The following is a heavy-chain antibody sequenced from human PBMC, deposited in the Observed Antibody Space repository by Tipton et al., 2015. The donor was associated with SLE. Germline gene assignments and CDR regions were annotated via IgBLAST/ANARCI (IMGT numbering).Heavy chain of an antibody. CDR2: VNPRSGDS. Sequence: QSGPEVKKPGASVKVSCKTSGYIFTTHDINWVRQASGQGLEWMGWVNPRSGDSGYAQKFKGRFTMTTDTSTTTAYMELSNLTSEDTGVYFCARGGYCSHGMCYHDTNAWGQGTLLTVSS. CDR3: ARGGYCSHGMCYHDTNA. CDR1: GYIFTTHD. J-gene: IGHJ5*02. V-gene: IGHV1-8*01. D-gene: IGHD2-8*01.